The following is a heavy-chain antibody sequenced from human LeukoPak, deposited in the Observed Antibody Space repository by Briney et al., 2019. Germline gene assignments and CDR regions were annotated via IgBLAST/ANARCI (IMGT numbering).Heavy chain of an antibody. CDR3: ARRMVRGVRLDY. V-gene: IGHV4-34*01. Sequence: SETLSLTCAVYGGSFSGYYWSWVRQPPGKGLEWIGEINHSGSTNYNPSLKSRVTISVDTSKNQSSLKLSSVTAADTAVYYCARRMVRGVRLDYWGQGTLVTVSS. J-gene: IGHJ4*02. CDR1: GGSFSGYY. D-gene: IGHD3-10*01. CDR2: INHSGST.